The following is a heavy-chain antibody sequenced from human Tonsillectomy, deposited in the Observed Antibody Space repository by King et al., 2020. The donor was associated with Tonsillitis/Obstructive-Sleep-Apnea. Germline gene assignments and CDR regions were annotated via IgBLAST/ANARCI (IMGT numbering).Heavy chain of an antibody. CDR1: GFTFDDYA. D-gene: IGHD2-2*01. Sequence: VQLVESGGGLVQPGRSLRLSCAASGFTFDDYAMHWVRQAPGKGLEWVSGISWNSDTESYADSVKGRFTISRDNAMSSLYLQMNSLRPEETSFYYCAKALGSTSSYDYYMDVWGKGTTVTVSS. J-gene: IGHJ6*03. CDR3: AKALGSTSSYDYYMDV. V-gene: IGHV3-9*01. CDR2: ISWNSDTE.